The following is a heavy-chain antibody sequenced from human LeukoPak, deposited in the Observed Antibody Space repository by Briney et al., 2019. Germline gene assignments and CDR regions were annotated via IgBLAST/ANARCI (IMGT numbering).Heavy chain of an antibody. CDR1: GFTFSFYS. CDR2: ISSSDNTI. V-gene: IGHV3-48*02. J-gene: IGHJ4*02. D-gene: IGHD5-18*01. CDR3: ARVHRGYSYRRLDY. Sequence: GGSLRLPCAASGFTFSFYSMNWVRQAPGKGLEWVSYISSSDNTIHYADSVKGRFTISRDNAKNSLYLEMNSLRDEDTAVYYCARVHRGYSYRRLDYWGQGTLVSLCS.